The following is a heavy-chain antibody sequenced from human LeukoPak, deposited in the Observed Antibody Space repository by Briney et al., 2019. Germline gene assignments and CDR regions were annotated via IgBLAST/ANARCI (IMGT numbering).Heavy chain of an antibody. CDR3: ARDRGCAVAGLRDYYYYYMDV. D-gene: IGHD6-19*01. J-gene: IGHJ6*03. CDR2: INPNSGGT. CDR1: GYTFTGYY. V-gene: IGHV1-2*02. Sequence: ASVKVSCKASGYTFTGYYMHWVRQAPGQGLEWMGWINPNSGGTNYAQKFQGRVTMTRDPSISTAYMELSRLRSDDTAVYYCARDRGCAVAGLRDYYYYYMDVWGKGTTVTVSS.